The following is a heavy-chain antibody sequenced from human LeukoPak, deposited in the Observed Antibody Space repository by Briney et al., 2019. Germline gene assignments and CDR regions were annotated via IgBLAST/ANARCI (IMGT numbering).Heavy chain of an antibody. CDR1: GFTFSSYA. D-gene: IGHD3-3*01. CDR3: APTPHYDFWSGYDYFDY. J-gene: IGHJ4*02. CDR2: LYSGDNT. V-gene: IGHV3-23*03. Sequence: PGGSLRLSCVASGFTFSSYAMSWVRQAPGKGLEWVSVLYSGDNTYYADSVKGRFTISRDNSKNTLYLQMNSLRAEDTAVYYCAPTPHYDFWSGYDYFDYWGQGTLVTVSS.